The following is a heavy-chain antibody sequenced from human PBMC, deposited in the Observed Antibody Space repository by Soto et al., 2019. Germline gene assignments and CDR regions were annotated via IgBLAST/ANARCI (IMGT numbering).Heavy chain of an antibody. CDR1: GFTFSDSY. CDR2: ISSSGTSI. J-gene: IGHJ4*02. Sequence: PGGSLRLSCAVSGFTFSDSYMSWIGQAPGKGLEWVSYISSSGTSIYYADSVKGRFTISRDTAKDSLYLQMNSLRAEDTAVYYCARRGLAGNFDFWGQGTLDTVSS. V-gene: IGHV3-11*01. D-gene: IGHD6-19*01. CDR3: ARRGLAGNFDF.